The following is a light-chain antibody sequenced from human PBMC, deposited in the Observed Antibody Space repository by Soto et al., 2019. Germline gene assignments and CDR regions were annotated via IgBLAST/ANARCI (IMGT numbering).Light chain of an antibody. V-gene: IGLV2-23*01. CDR1: STDIGTYNL. Sequence: QSVLTQPASVSGPPGQSITISCTGTSTDIGTYNLVSWYQQHPGEAPKLLIYEGTKRPSGVSDRFSGSKSGNTAYLTISGLQAEDEADYYCCSYALNTYVVFGGGTKLTVL. J-gene: IGLJ2*01. CDR2: EGT. CDR3: CSYALNTYVV.